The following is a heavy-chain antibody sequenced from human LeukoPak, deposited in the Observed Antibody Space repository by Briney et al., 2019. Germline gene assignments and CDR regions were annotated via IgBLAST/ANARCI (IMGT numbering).Heavy chain of an antibody. CDR3: ARGGAARPDY. D-gene: IGHD6-6*01. CDR1: GFTFSDYY. Sequence: PGGSLRLSCAASGFTFSDYYMSWIRQAPGKGLEWVAYISGRDNILYYAASVKGRFTISRDNVKSLLYLQINNLRVEDTSVYYCARGGAARPDYWGQGTLVTVSS. CDR2: ISGRDNIL. V-gene: IGHV3-11*04. J-gene: IGHJ4*02.